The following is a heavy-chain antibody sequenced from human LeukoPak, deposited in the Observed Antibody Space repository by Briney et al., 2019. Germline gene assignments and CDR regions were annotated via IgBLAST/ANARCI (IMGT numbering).Heavy chain of an antibody. V-gene: IGHV5-51*01. J-gene: IGHJ4*02. CDR1: GYSFTSYW. CDR3: ARRGGSNYDFWSGYYQTPDY. CDR2: IYPGDSDT. D-gene: IGHD3-3*01. Sequence: GESLKISCKGSGYSFTSYWIGWVRQMPGKGLEWMGIIYPGDSDTRYSPSFQGQVTISADKSISTAYLQWSSLKASDTAMYYCARRGGSNYDFWSGYYQTPDYWGQGTLVTVSS.